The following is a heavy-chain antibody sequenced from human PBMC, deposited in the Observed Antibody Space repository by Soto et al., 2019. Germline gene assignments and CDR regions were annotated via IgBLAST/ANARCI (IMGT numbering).Heavy chain of an antibody. D-gene: IGHD2-2*01. CDR3: ALVPAASQAFDP. Sequence: ASVKVSCKASGYTFTGYYMHWVRQAPGQGLEWMGWISAYNGNTNYAQKLQGRVTMTTDTSASTAYMELRSLRSDDTAVYYCALVPAASQAFDPWGQGTLVTVSS. CDR2: ISAYNGNT. CDR1: GYTFTGYY. V-gene: IGHV1-18*04. J-gene: IGHJ5*02.